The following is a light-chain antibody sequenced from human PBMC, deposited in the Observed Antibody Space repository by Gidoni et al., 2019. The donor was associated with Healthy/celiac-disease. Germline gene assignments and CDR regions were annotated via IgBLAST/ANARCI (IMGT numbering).Light chain of an antibody. J-gene: IGKJ3*01. V-gene: IGKV1-27*01. Sequence: DIQMTQSPSSLSASVGDRVTITRRASQGISNYLAWYQQKPGKVHKLLIYAASTLQSGVPSRFSGSGSGKTFTLTISSLQPEDVATYYCQRYNSAGTFGPGTKVDIK. CDR2: AAS. CDR1: QGISNY. CDR3: QRYNSAGT.